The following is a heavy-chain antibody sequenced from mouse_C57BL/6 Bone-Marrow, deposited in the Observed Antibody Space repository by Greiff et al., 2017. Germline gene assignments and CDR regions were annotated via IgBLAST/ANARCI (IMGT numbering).Heavy chain of an antibody. V-gene: IGHV1-85*01. CDR1: GYTFTSYD. Sequence: VKLQESGPELLKPGASVKLSCKASGYTFTSYDINWVKQRPGQGLEWIGWIYPRDGSTKYNEKFKGKATLTVDTSSSTAYMELHSLTSEDSAVYFCARDYGSSYWYFDVWGTGTTVTVSS. D-gene: IGHD1-1*01. CDR3: ARDYGSSYWYFDV. J-gene: IGHJ1*03. CDR2: IYPRDGST.